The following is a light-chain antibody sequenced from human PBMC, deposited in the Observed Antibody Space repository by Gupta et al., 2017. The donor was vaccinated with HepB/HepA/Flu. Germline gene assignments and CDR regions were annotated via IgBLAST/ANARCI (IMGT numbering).Light chain of an antibody. CDR3: QQRPNAPYT. Sequence: DIQMTQSPSSLSASVGDRLTITCRASQNIGTYFNWYQQKPGKAPKLLIYAASRLQSGVPSRFSGSRSGTXYTLTIXRRQPEDVATYYCQQRPNAPYTFGXGTKLKIK. J-gene: IGKJ2*01. CDR2: AAS. CDR1: QNIGTY. V-gene: IGKV1-39*01.